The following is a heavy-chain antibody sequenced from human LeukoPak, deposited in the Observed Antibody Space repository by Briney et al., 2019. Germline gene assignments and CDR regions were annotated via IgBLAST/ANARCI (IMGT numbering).Heavy chain of an antibody. CDR2: ISAYNGNT. V-gene: IGHV1-18*01. CDR1: GYTFTSYG. D-gene: IGHD2-21*01. CDR3: ARDPIPPPVWPFGHDSLDI. J-gene: IGHJ3*02. Sequence: ASGKVCCKASGYTFTSYGISWVRQAPGQGLEWMGWISAYNGNTNYAQKLQGRVTMTTDASTSTAYMELRSLRSDDTAVYFCARDPIPPPVWPFGHDSLDIWDEGTLVTVSA.